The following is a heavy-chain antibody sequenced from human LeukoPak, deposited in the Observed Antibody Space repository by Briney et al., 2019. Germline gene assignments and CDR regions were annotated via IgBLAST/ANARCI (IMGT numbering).Heavy chain of an antibody. CDR3: ARDRRWLRSPNYYYYYGMDV. Sequence: SETLSLTCTVPGGSISSYYWSWIRQPPGKGLEWIGYIYYSGSTNYNPSLKSRVTISVDTSKNQFSLKLSSVTAADTAVYYCARDRRWLRSPNYYYYYGMDVWGQGTTVTVSS. D-gene: IGHD5-12*01. CDR2: IYYSGST. V-gene: IGHV4-59*01. J-gene: IGHJ6*02. CDR1: GGSISSYY.